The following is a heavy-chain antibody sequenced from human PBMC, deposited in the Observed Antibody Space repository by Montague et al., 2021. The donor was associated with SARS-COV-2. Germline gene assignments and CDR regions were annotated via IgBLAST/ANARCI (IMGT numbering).Heavy chain of an antibody. CDR3: ARGSRLCCVECYEDSFDS. Sequence: SETLSLTCTVSGGSISPYYWSWIRQPPGKGLELIGNISYSGHTNYNPSLKRRVTISVDTSKNQFSLTLRFLAAADTAIYYCARGSRLCCVECYEDSFDSWGQGTLVTVSS. CDR2: ISYSGHT. CDR1: GGSISPYY. J-gene: IGHJ3*02. V-gene: IGHV4-59*01. D-gene: IGHD3-22*01.